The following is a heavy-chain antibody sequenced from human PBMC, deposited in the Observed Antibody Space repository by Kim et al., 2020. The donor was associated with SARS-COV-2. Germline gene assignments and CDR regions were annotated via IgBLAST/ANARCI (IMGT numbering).Heavy chain of an antibody. V-gene: IGHV4-61*02. CDR3: ARETHDSDILTGYYLPYGMDV. D-gene: IGHD3-9*01. Sequence: SETLSLTCTVSGGSISSGSYYWSWIRQPAGKGLEWIGRIYTSGSTNYNPSLKSRVTISVDTSKNQFSLKLSSVTAADTAVYYCARETHDSDILTGYYLPYGMDVWGQGTTVTVSS. CDR1: GGSISSGSYY. CDR2: IYTSGST. J-gene: IGHJ6*02.